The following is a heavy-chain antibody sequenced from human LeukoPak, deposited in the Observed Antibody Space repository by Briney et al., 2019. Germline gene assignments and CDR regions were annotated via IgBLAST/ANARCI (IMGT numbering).Heavy chain of an antibody. Sequence: SETLSLTCAISGGSFGGYYWSYIRQPPGKGLEWIGEISHSGNTYYNPSLKSRVTISLDTSKNQFSLKLSSVTAADTAVYYCASGIGAAADYFYYYMDVWGKGTTVTVSS. J-gene: IGHJ6*03. CDR1: GGSFGGYY. CDR2: ISHSGNT. D-gene: IGHD6-13*01. V-gene: IGHV4-34*01. CDR3: ASGIGAAADYFYYYMDV.